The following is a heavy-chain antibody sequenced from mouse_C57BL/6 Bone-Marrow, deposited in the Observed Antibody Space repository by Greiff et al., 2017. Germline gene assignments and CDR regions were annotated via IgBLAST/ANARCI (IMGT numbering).Heavy chain of an antibody. CDR2: ISNLAYSI. V-gene: IGHV5-15*01. D-gene: IGHD2-3*01. Sequence: EVQGVESGGGLVQPGGSLKLSCAASGFTFSDYGMAWVRQAPRKGPEWVAFISNLAYSIYYADTVTGRFTISRENAKTTLYLEMSSLRSEDTAMYYCARLGGYYGWFAYWGQGTLVTVSA. CDR3: ARLGGYYGWFAY. J-gene: IGHJ3*01. CDR1: GFTFSDYG.